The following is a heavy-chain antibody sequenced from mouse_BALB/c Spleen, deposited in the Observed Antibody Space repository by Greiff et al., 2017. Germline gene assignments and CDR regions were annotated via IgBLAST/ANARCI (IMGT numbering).Heavy chain of an antibody. V-gene: IGHV1-69*01. CDR3: ARWEYYGSSWAMDY. J-gene: IGHJ4*01. Sequence: QVQLQQPGAELVMPGASVKMSCKASGYTFTDYWMHWVKQRPGQGLEWIGAIDTSDSYTSYNQKFKGKATLTVDESSSTAYMQLSSLTSEDSAVYYCARWEYYGSSWAMDYWGQGTSVTVSS. CDR1: GYTFTDYW. CDR2: IDTSDSYT. D-gene: IGHD1-1*01.